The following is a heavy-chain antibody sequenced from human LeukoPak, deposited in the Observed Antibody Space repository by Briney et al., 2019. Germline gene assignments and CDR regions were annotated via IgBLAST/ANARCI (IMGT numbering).Heavy chain of an antibody. J-gene: IGHJ4*02. CDR2: INPSGGST. Sequence: ASVKVSCKASGYTFTSYYMHWVRQAPGQGLGWMGIINPSGGSTSYAQKFQGRVTMTRDMSTSTAYMELRSLRSDDTAVYYCARDFGYSGSYYGGYWGQGTLVTVSS. CDR3: ARDFGYSGSYYGGY. V-gene: IGHV1-46*01. CDR1: GYTFTSYY. D-gene: IGHD1-26*01.